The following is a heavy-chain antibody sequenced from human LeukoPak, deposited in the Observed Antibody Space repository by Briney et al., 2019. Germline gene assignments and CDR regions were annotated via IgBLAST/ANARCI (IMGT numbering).Heavy chain of an antibody. CDR3: AREEQSGGLDF. Sequence: PGGSLRLSCAASGFTFSTYSINWVRQAPGKGLEWVSSISSGSTYIYYADSVKGRFTSSRDNAKNSLYLQMNSLRAEDTAVYFCAREEQSGGLDFWGQGTLVTASS. V-gene: IGHV3-21*01. J-gene: IGHJ4*02. D-gene: IGHD3-16*01. CDR1: GFTFSTYS. CDR2: ISSGSTYI.